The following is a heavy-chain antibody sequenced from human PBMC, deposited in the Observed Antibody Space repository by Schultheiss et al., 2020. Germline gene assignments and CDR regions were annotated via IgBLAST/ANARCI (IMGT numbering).Heavy chain of an antibody. CDR1: GFTFSSYS. CDR2: IWYDGSNK. V-gene: IGHV3-33*08. Sequence: GGSLRLSCAASGFTFSSYSMNWVRQAPGKGLEWVAVIWYDGSNKYYADSVKGRFTISRENAKDSVYLQMNSLRVGDTAVYYCVRGYYDSRDRYYFDSWGQGTLVTVSS. D-gene: IGHD3-22*01. J-gene: IGHJ4*02. CDR3: VRGYYDSRDRYYFDS.